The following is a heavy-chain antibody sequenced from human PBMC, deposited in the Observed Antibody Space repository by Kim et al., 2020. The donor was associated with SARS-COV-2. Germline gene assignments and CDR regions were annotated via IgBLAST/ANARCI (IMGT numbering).Heavy chain of an antibody. J-gene: IGHJ3*02. CDR3: ATEAVAGDDAFDI. CDR2: INPNSGGT. V-gene: IGHV1-2*02. Sequence: ASVKVSCKASGYTFTGYYIHWVRQAPGQGLEWMGWINPNSGGTNYAQKFQGRVTMTRDTSISTAYMELSRLISDDTAVYYCATEAVAGDDAFDIWGQGTMVTVSS. CDR1: GYTFTGYY. D-gene: IGHD6-19*01.